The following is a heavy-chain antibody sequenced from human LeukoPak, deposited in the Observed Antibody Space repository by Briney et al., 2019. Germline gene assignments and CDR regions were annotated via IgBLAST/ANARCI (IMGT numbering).Heavy chain of an antibody. CDR1: GFTFSSYS. Sequence: GGSLRLSCAASGFTFSSYSMNWVRQAPGKGLEWVSSISSSSTYIYYTNSVKGRFTISRDNAKNSLYLQMDSLRAEDTAVYYCARDLVVAFDIWGQGTMVTVSS. CDR2: ISSSSTYI. J-gene: IGHJ3*02. CDR3: ARDLVVAFDI. V-gene: IGHV3-21*01.